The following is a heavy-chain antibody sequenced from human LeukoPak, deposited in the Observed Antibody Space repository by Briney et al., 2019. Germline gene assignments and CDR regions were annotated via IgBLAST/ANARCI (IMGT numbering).Heavy chain of an antibody. CDR2: IPHDGGGK. J-gene: IGHJ4*02. CDR3: AREGYTSGRAAAFDF. Sequence: GGSLRLSCAASGFTLSNYHMHWVRQAPGRGLEWVALIPHDGGGKQYAASVQDRFTISRDNSENTVYLQMNSLRHDDAAVYFCAREGYTSGRAAAFDFRGRGTLVTVSS. V-gene: IGHV3-30*04. CDR1: GFTLSNYH. D-gene: IGHD6-19*01.